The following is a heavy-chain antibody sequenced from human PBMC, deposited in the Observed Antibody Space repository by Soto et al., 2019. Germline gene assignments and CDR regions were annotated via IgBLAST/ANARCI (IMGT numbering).Heavy chain of an antibody. CDR1: GFTFSSYA. V-gene: IGHV3-23*01. D-gene: IGHD3-9*01. J-gene: IGHJ6*02. CDR2: ISGSGGST. CDR3: AKSLEYYDILTGLKKPYYYYGMDV. Sequence: PGGSLRLSCAASGFTFSSYAMSWVRQAPGKGLEWVSAISGSGGSTHYADSVKGRFTISRDNSKNTLYLQMNSLRAEDTAVYYCAKSLEYYDILTGLKKPYYYYGMDVWGQGTTVTVSS.